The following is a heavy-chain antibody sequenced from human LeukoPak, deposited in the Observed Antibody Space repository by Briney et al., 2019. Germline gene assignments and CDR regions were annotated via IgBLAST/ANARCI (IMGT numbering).Heavy chain of an antibody. V-gene: IGHV3-7*01. CDR1: GFTFSSYW. CDR3: ARAPHCSGGSCHRYYFDY. J-gene: IGHJ4*02. D-gene: IGHD2-15*01. CDR2: IKQDGSEK. Sequence: GGSLRLSCAASGFTFSSYWMSWVRQAPGKGLEWVANIKQDGSEKYYVDSVKGRFTISRDNAKNSLYLQMNSLRAEDTAVYYCARAPHCSGGSCHRYYFDYWGQGTLVTVSS.